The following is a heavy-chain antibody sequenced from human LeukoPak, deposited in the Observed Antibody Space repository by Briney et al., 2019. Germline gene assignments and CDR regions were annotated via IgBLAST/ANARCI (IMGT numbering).Heavy chain of an antibody. V-gene: IGHV1-18*01. Sequence: ASVKVSCKASGYTFTSYGISWVRQAPGQGLEWMGWISAYNGNTNYAQKLQGRVTMTTDTSTSTAYMELRSLISDDTAVYYCTRVIAAIPQNWFDPWGQGTLVTVSS. J-gene: IGHJ5*02. D-gene: IGHD6-13*01. CDR1: GYTFTSYG. CDR2: ISAYNGNT. CDR3: TRVIAAIPQNWFDP.